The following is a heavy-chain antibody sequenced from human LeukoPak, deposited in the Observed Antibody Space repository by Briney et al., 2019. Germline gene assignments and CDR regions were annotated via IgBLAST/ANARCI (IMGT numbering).Heavy chain of an antibody. CDR2: IYPGDYDT. J-gene: IGHJ6*03. CDR1: GYSFTRYW. Sequence: GESLKISCKGSGYSFTRYWIGWVRQMPGKGLEWMGIIYPGDYDTRYSPSFQGQVTISADKSISTAYLQWSSLKASDTAMYYCARHPPGYCSSTSCYEDYMDVWGKGTTVTISS. CDR3: ARHPPGYCSSTSCYEDYMDV. D-gene: IGHD2-2*03. V-gene: IGHV5-51*01.